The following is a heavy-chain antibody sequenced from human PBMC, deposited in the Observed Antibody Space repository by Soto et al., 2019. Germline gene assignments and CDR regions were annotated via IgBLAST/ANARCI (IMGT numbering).Heavy chain of an antibody. V-gene: IGHV1-2*02. D-gene: IGHD5-12*01. CDR2: IKPNTDDT. Sequence: ASVKVACKPSGFTFSCFYLHWVRQAPGQGLEWMGWIKPNTDDTGYAQKFQGRVTLTWDTSSSAGYLDLSRLRSDDTAVYYCARGGYDWGHYYNYGMDVWGQGTTVTVSS. CDR1: GFTFSCFY. J-gene: IGHJ6*02. CDR3: ARGGYDWGHYYNYGMDV.